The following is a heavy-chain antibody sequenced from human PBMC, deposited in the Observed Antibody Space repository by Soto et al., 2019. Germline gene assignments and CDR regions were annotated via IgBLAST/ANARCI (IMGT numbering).Heavy chain of an antibody. CDR3: ARAYDFWSGYLEYYFDY. D-gene: IGHD3-3*01. V-gene: IGHV4-59*01. CDR2: IYYSGST. CDR1: GGSISSYY. Sequence: SETLSLTCTVSGGSISSYYWSWIRQPPGKGLEWIGYIYYSGSTNYNPSLKSRVTISVDTSKNQFSLKLSSVTAADTAVYYCARAYDFWSGYLEYYFDYWGQGTLVTVSS. J-gene: IGHJ4*02.